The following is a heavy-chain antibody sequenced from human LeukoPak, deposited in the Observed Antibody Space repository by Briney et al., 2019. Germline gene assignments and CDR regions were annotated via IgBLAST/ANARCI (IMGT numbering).Heavy chain of an antibody. CDR3: ARVSGDGYNDY. D-gene: IGHD5-24*01. CDR2: INPSGSA. J-gene: IGHJ4*02. Sequence: ASVKVSCKASGYTFTSYYMHWVRQAPGQGLEWMGIINPSGSASYAQKFQGRVTMTRDTSTSTVYMELSSLRSEDTAVYYCARVSGDGYNDYWGQGTPVTVSS. CDR1: GYTFTSYY. V-gene: IGHV1-46*01.